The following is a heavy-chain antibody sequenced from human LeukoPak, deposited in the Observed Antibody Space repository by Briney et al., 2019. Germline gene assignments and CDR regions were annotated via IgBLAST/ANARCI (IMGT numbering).Heavy chain of an antibody. Sequence: PGGSLRLSCAASGFTFSSYAMSWVRQAPGKGLEWVSAISGSGGSTYYADSVKGRFAISRDNSKNTLYLQMSSLRAEDTAVYYCAKISLRRDYYDSSGYGFDIWGQGTMVTVSS. J-gene: IGHJ3*02. CDR3: AKISLRRDYYDSSGYGFDI. V-gene: IGHV3-23*01. CDR1: GFTFSSYA. D-gene: IGHD3-22*01. CDR2: ISGSGGST.